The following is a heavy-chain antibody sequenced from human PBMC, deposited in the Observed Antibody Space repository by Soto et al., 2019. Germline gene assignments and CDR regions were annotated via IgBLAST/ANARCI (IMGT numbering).Heavy chain of an antibody. CDR3: ASSWFGEPNWFDP. J-gene: IGHJ5*02. Sequence: EVQLVESVGGLVQPGGSLRLSCAASGFTFSSYEMNWVRQAPGKGLEWVSYISSSGSTIYYADSVKGRFTISRDNAKNSLYLQMNSLRAEDTAVYYCASSWFGEPNWFDPWGQGTLVTVSS. V-gene: IGHV3-48*03. D-gene: IGHD3-10*01. CDR1: GFTFSSYE. CDR2: ISSSGSTI.